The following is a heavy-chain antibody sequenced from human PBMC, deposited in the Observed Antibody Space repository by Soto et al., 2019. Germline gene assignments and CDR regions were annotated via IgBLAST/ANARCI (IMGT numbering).Heavy chain of an antibody. CDR3: SRDEGVAINYRFDY. V-gene: IGHV3-7*01. CDR1: GFSFSSYA. D-gene: IGHD4-4*01. J-gene: IGHJ4*02. Sequence: EVQLVESGGGLVQPGGSLRLSCAASGFSFSSYAMSWIRQAPGKGLEWLAYIHDNGHCKFYVDSVKGRFTISRDDAVNSLYPLMNRLRAEDTAMYYCSRDEGVAINYRFDYWGQGTLFTDSS. CDR2: IHDNGHCK.